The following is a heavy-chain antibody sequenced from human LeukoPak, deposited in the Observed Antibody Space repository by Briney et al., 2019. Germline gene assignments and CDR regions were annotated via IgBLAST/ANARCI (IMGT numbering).Heavy chain of an antibody. Sequence: PGGSLRLSCAASGFTFSSYAMNWVRQAPGKGLEWVSTISGSGGSTYYADSVKGRFTISRDNSKNTLYLQMNSLRAEDTAVYYCARDRLYCSSTSCYKYYYYYYGMDVWGQGTTVTVSS. CDR3: ARDRLYCSSTSCYKYYYYYYGMDV. V-gene: IGHV3-23*01. CDR1: GFTFSSYA. J-gene: IGHJ6*02. CDR2: ISGSGGST. D-gene: IGHD2-2*02.